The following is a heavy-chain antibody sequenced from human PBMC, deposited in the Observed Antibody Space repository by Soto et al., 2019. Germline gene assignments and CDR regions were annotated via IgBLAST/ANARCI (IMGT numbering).Heavy chain of an antibody. V-gene: IGHV4-59*01. J-gene: IGHJ4*02. D-gene: IGHD6-19*01. Sequence: LSLTCTVSGGSISSYYWSWIRQPPGKGLEWIGYIYYSGSTNYNPSLKSRVTISVDTSKNQFSLKLSSVTAADTAVYYCASLIAVAGSIYFDYWGQGTLVTVSS. CDR1: GGSISSYY. CDR3: ASLIAVAGSIYFDY. CDR2: IYYSGST.